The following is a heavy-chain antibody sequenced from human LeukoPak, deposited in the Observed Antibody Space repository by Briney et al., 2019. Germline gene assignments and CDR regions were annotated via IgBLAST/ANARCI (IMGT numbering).Heavy chain of an antibody. CDR1: GGSISSSSYY. V-gene: IGHV4-39*07. CDR2: IYYSGST. Sequence: SETLSLTCTVSGGSISSSSYYWGWIRQPPGKGLEWIGSIYYSGSTYYNPSLKSRVTISVDTSKNQFSLKLSSVTAADTAVYYCATLHTRNYDFWVSFDYWGQGTLVTVSS. J-gene: IGHJ4*02. D-gene: IGHD3-3*01. CDR3: ATLHTRNYDFWVSFDY.